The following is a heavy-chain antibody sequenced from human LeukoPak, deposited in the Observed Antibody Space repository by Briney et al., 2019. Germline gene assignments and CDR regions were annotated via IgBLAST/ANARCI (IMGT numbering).Heavy chain of an antibody. CDR3: ARERFGESEPFDY. V-gene: IGHV4-39*07. Sequence: TSETLSLTCTVSGGSISSSSYYWGWIRQPPGKGLEWIGSIYYSGSTYYNPSLKSRVTISVDTSKNQFSLKLSSVTAADTAVYYCARERFGESEPFDYWGQGTLVTVSS. D-gene: IGHD3-10*01. CDR2: IYYSGST. CDR1: GGSISSSSYY. J-gene: IGHJ4*02.